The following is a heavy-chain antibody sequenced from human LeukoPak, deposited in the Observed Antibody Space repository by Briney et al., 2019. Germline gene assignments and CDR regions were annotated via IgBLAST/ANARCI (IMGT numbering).Heavy chain of an antibody. CDR3: AKAATSFGYYYYYYMDV. D-gene: IGHD3-3*01. J-gene: IGHJ6*03. V-gene: IGHV3-30*04. CDR2: ISYDGSNK. Sequence: GGSLRLSCAASGFTFSSYAMHWVRQAPGKGLEWVAVISYDGSNKYYADSVKGRFTISRDNSKNSLYLQMNSLRAEDTALYYCAKAATSFGYYYYYYMDVWGKGTTVTVSS. CDR1: GFTFSSYA.